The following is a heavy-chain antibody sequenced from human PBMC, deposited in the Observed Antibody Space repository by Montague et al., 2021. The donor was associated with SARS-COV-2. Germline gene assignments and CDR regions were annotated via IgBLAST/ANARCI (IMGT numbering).Heavy chain of an antibody. CDR3: ARSYYDILTNYYDAFDI. D-gene: IGHD3-9*01. CDR1: GFSLSTSGMR. Sequence: VKPTQTLTLTCTLSGFSLSTSGMRASWIRQPPGKALEWLARIDWDDDKFYSTSLKTRLTISKDTSKNQVVLTMTNMDPVDTATYYCARSYYDILTNYYDAFDIWGQETMVTVSS. J-gene: IGHJ3*02. V-gene: IGHV2-70*04. CDR2: IDWDDDK.